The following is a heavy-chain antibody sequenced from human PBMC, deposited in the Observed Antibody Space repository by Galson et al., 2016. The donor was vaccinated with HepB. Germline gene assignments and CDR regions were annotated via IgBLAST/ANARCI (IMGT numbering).Heavy chain of an antibody. CDR1: GFTFDKAW. V-gene: IGHV3-15*01. CDR3: ATGLRVWFGEGFDS. CDR2: IKSKFDGGTT. D-gene: IGHD3-10*01. J-gene: IGHJ4*02. Sequence: SLRLSCAASGFTFDKAWMNWVRQAPGKGLEWVGRIKSKFDGGTTDYAAPVKDRFTISRDDSENTLYLQMNSLNTDDTAVYFCATGLRVWFGEGFDSWGQGTLVTVSS.